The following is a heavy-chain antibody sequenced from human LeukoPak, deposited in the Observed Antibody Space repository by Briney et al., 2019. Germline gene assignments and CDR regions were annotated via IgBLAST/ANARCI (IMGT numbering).Heavy chain of an antibody. CDR2: IKQDGSEK. D-gene: IGHD6-13*01. CDR1: GFTFSSYW. J-gene: IGHJ5*02. V-gene: IGHV3-7*01. Sequence: TGGSLRLSCAASGFTFSSYWMSWVRQAPGKGLEWVANIKQDGSEKYYVDSVKGRFTISRDNAKNSLYLQMNSLRAEDTAVYYCARDSGSWQLDNWFDPWGQGTLVTVSS. CDR3: ARDSGSWQLDNWFDP.